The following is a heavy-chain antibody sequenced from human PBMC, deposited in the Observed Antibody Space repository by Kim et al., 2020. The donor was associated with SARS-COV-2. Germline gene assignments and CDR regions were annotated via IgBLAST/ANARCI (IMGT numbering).Heavy chain of an antibody. CDR2: IYFSGST. V-gene: IGHV4-39*02. CDR1: GGSISSTSYY. J-gene: IGHJ4*01. D-gene: IGHD4-17*01. Sequence: SETLSLTCTVSGGSISSTSYYWGWIRQPPGKGLEWIASIYFSGSTFYNPSLKSRVTISVDTSKNQFSLNLRSVTTADTAVYYCAREGDNNGDYCCVDYWG. CDR3: AREGDNNGDYCCVDY.